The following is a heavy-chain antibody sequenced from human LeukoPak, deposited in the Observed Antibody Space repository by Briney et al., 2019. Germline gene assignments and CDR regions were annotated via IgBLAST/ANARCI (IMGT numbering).Heavy chain of an antibody. J-gene: IGHJ4*02. CDR3: AKGGCTNGVCYNDY. D-gene: IGHD2-8*01. V-gene: IGHV3-7*01. CDR1: GFSVSSNY. Sequence: GGSLRLSCAASGFSVSSNYMNWVRQAPGKGLEWVANIKQDGSEKYYVDSVKGRFTISRDNAKNTLYLQMNSLRAEDTAVYYCAKGGCTNGVCYNDYWGQGTLVTVSS. CDR2: IKQDGSEK.